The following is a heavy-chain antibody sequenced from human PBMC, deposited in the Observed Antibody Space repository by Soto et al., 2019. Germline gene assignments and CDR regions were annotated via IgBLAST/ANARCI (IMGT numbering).Heavy chain of an antibody. CDR2: IYYSGST. V-gene: IGHV4-30-4*01. CDR3: GRVGSNSGEFGY. Sequence: PSLTRSLPCTVSAGSPSRGDYYWSWIRQPPGKGLERIGYIYYSGSTYYNPSLKSRVTISVDTSKNQLSLKLSYVTAADTAMYYCGRVGSNSGEFGYWGQGTL. D-gene: IGHD6-6*01. CDR1: AGSPSRGDYY. J-gene: IGHJ4*02.